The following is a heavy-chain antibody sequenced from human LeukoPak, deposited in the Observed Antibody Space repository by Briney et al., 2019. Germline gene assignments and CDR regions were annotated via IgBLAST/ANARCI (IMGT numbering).Heavy chain of an antibody. CDR3: AKDRGIISDY. D-gene: IGHD3-10*01. V-gene: IGHV3-23*01. J-gene: IGHJ4*02. CDR2: IRGNADTT. Sequence: PGGSLRLSCAASGFIFNNYGMSWVRQAPGKGLEWVSAIRGNADTTYYADSVKGRFSIFRDNNKNMLYLQMNSLRVEDTAVYYCAKDRGIISDYWGQGTLVTVSS. CDR1: GFIFNNYG.